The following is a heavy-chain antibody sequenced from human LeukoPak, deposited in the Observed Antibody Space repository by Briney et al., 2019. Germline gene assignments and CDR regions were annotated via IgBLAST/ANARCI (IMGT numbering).Heavy chain of an antibody. V-gene: IGHV1-24*01. J-gene: IGHJ5*02. CDR3: ATTSRAAPMTTNWFDP. Sequence: ASVKVSCKVSGYTPTELSMHWVRQAPGKGLEWMGGFDPEDGETIYAQKFQGRVTMTEDTSTDTAYMELSSLTSEDTAVYYCATTSRAAPMTTNWFDPWGQGTLVTVSS. D-gene: IGHD2-15*01. CDR1: GYTPTELS. CDR2: FDPEDGET.